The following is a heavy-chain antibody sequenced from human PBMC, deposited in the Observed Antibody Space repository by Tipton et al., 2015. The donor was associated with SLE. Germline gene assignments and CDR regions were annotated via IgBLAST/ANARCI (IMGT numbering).Heavy chain of an antibody. D-gene: IGHD6-19*01. CDR1: DGSISDYY. Sequence: TLSLTCTVSDGSISDYYWTWIRQPAGEGLEWIGRLYASGSTNYIPSLRSRAAMSVDTSKSHFSLKLTSVTAADTAVYYCARLYSSGVRGDYWGQGTLVTVSS. CDR2: LYASGST. CDR3: ARLYSSGVRGDY. J-gene: IGHJ4*02. V-gene: IGHV4-4*07.